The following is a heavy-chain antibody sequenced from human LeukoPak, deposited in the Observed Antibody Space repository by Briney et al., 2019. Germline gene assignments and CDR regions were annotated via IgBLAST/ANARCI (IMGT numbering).Heavy chain of an antibody. D-gene: IGHD3-16*01. V-gene: IGHV5-51*01. CDR3: ARVGEMEARGLYYYYYYMDV. Sequence: GESLKISRKGSGYSFTSYWIGWVRQMPGKGLEWMGIIYPGDSDTRYSPSFQGQVTISADKSISTAYLQWSSLKASDTAMYYCARVGEMEARGLYYYYYYMDVWGKGTTVTVSS. CDR2: IYPGDSDT. J-gene: IGHJ6*03. CDR1: GYSFTSYW.